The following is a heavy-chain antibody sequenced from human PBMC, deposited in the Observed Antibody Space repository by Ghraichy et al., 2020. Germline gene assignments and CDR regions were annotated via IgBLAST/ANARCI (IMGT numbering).Heavy chain of an antibody. CDR3: AKSPLHDYSNLAFDY. D-gene: IGHD4-11*01. Sequence: GGSLRLSCAASGFTFSSYGMHWVRQAPGKGLEWVAFIRYDGSNKYYADSVKGRFTISRDNSKNTLYLQMNSLRAEDTAVYYCAKSPLHDYSNLAFDYWGQGTLVTVSS. J-gene: IGHJ4*02. CDR1: GFTFSSYG. V-gene: IGHV3-30*02. CDR2: IRYDGSNK.